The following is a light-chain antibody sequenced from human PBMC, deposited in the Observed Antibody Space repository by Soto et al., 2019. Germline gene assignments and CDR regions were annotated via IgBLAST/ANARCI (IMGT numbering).Light chain of an antibody. Sequence: EIVLTQSPGTLSLSPGERATLSCRASQSVSSNLAWYQQKPGQAPRLLIYGASNRATGIPDRFSGSGSGTDFTLTISRLEPGDFAVYYCQQYGSSGTFGQGTKWIS. CDR2: GAS. CDR3: QQYGSSGT. V-gene: IGKV3-20*01. CDR1: QSVSSN. J-gene: IGKJ1*01.